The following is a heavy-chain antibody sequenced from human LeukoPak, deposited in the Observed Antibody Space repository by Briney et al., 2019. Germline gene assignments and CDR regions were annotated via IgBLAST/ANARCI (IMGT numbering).Heavy chain of an antibody. CDR2: IRYDGSNK. J-gene: IGHJ4*02. V-gene: IGHV3-30*02. Sequence: GGSLRLSCAASGFTFSSYGMHWVRQAPGKGLEWVAFIRYDGSNKYYADSVKGRFTISRDNAKNSLYLQMNSLRAEDTAVYYCARDKFGGTDYWGQGTLVTVSS. CDR3: ARDKFGGTDY. CDR1: GFTFSSYG. D-gene: IGHD3-16*01.